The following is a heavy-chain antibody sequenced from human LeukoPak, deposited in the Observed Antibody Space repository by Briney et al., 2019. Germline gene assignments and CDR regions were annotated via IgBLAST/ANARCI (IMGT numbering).Heavy chain of an antibody. V-gene: IGHV1-18*04. J-gene: IGHJ4*02. CDR1: GYTFTGYY. CDR2: ISAYNGNT. CDR3: AREWGYSGSYPFDY. Sequence: ASVKVSCKASGYTFTGYYMHWVRQAPGQGLEWMGWISAYNGNTNYAQKVQGRVTMTTDTSTSTAYMELRSLRPDDTAVYYCAREWGYSGSYPFDYWGQGTLVTVSS. D-gene: IGHD1-26*01.